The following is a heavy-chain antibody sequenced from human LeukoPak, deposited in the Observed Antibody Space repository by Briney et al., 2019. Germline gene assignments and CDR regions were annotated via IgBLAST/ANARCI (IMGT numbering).Heavy chain of an antibody. J-gene: IGHJ4*02. CDR2: IKQDGSEK. CDR3: AKDQDGSYSYFDY. Sequence: GGSLRLSCAASGFTFSSYWMSWVRQAPGKGPEWVANIKQDGSEKSYVDSVKGRFSISRDNAKNSLYLQMNSLRAEDTALYYCAKDQDGSYSYFDYWGQGTLVTVSS. CDR1: GFTFSSYW. V-gene: IGHV3-7*03. D-gene: IGHD1-26*01.